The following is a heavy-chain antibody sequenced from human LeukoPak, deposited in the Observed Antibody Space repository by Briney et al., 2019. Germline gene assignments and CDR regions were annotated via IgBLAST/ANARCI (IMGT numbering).Heavy chain of an antibody. D-gene: IGHD3-10*01. CDR1: GGSISSYY. Sequence: SETLSLTCTVSGGSISSYYWSWIRQPPGKGLEWIGSIYYSGSTYYNPSLKSRVTISVDTSKNQFSLKLSSVTAADTAVYYCARLLWFGPRYLDYWGQGTLVTVSS. CDR2: IYYSGST. V-gene: IGHV4-59*12. CDR3: ARLLWFGPRYLDY. J-gene: IGHJ4*02.